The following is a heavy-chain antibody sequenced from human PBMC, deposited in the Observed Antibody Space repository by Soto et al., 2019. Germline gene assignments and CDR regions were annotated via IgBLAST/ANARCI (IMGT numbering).Heavy chain of an antibody. J-gene: IGHJ3*02. V-gene: IGHV4-39*07. CDR2: IYYSGST. CDR1: GGSISSSSYY. Sequence: SDTLSLTCTVSGGSISSSSYYWGWIRQPPGKGLEWIGYIYYSGSTYYNLSLKSRVTISVDKAKNQFSLKLRSVTAADTAVYYCAKGGWRLFDIWGQGTMVTVSS. CDR3: AKGGWRLFDI. D-gene: IGHD3-3*01.